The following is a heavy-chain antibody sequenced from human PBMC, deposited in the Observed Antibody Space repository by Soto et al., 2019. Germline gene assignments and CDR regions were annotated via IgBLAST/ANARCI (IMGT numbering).Heavy chain of an antibody. V-gene: IGHV3-23*01. CDR2: ISGSGGST. CDR3: AKQGSAARDRYYYYFMDV. D-gene: IGHD6-6*01. Sequence: PGLSLRLSCAAAEFTFSSYAMSRVRKAPGKGLEWVSAISGSGGSTYYADSVKGRFTISRDNSKNTLYLQMNSLRAEDTAVYYCAKQGSAARDRYYYYFMDVWRKGTTDPVSS. CDR1: EFTFSSYA. J-gene: IGHJ6*03.